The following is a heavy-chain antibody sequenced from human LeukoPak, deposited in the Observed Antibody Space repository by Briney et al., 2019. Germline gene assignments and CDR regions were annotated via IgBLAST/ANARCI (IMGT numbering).Heavy chain of an antibody. V-gene: IGHV4-59*08. CDR3: ARVAAGIGFFQH. CDR2: IHHSGST. CDR1: GGSISSYY. J-gene: IGHJ1*01. Sequence: PSETLSLTCTVSGGSISSYYWSWIRQPPGKGLEWIGNIHHSGSTYNNPSLKSRVTISVDTSKNQLSLKLSSVTAADTAVYYCARVAAGIGFFQHWGQGTQVTVSS. D-gene: IGHD6-13*01.